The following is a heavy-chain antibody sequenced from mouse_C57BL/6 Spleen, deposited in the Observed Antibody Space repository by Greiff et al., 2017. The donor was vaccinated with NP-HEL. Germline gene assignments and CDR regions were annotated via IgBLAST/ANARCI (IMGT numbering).Heavy chain of an antibody. Sequence: QVQLKQPGAELVKPGASVKMSCKASGYTFTSYWITWVKQRPGQGLEWIGDIYPGSGSTNYNEKFKSKATLTVDTSSSTAYMQLSSLTSEDSAVYYCARDYDGHRYFDVWGTGTTVTVSS. V-gene: IGHV1-55*01. CDR1: GYTFTSYW. D-gene: IGHD2-3*01. CDR3: ARDYDGHRYFDV. CDR2: IYPGSGST. J-gene: IGHJ1*03.